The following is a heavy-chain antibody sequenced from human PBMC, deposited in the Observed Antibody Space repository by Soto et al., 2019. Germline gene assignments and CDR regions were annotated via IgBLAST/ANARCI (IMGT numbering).Heavy chain of an antibody. CDR3: APRGIVATMAVDD. D-gene: IGHD5-12*01. CDR1: GFTFSSYS. CDR2: ISSSSSYI. V-gene: IGHV3-21*01. J-gene: IGHJ4*02. Sequence: PGGSLRLSCAASGFTFSSYSMNWVRQAPGKGLEWVSSISSSSSYIYYADSVKGRFTISRDNAKNSLYLQMNSLRAEDTAVYYCAPRGIVATMAVDDWGQGTLVTVSS.